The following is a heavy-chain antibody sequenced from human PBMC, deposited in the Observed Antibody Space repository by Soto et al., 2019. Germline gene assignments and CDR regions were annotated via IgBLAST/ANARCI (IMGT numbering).Heavy chain of an antibody. J-gene: IGHJ6*02. CDR1: GGTFSRYA. Sequence: QVQLVQSGAEVKKPGSSVKVSCKASGGTFSRYAISWVRQAPGQGLEWMGGIIPISGTANYAQKFQGRVTITVNESTRTAYMELSSLRSEDTAVYYCARPQGSSTSMEIYYFYYYGMDVWGQGTTVTVSS. CDR2: IIPISGTA. D-gene: IGHD2-2*01. V-gene: IGHV1-69*01. CDR3: ARPQGSSTSMEIYYFYYYGMDV.